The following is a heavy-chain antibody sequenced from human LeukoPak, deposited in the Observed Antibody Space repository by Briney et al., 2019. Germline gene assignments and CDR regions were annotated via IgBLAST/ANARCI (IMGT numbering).Heavy chain of an antibody. J-gene: IGHJ6*02. Sequence: ASVKVSCKASGYTFTSYAMNWVRQAPGQGLEWMGWINTNTGNPTYAQGFTGRFVFSLDTSVSTAYLQIGSLKAEDTAVYYCARARYCSGGSCSHYYYYGMDVWGQGTTVTVSS. CDR1: GYTFTSYA. V-gene: IGHV7-4-1*01. D-gene: IGHD2-15*01. CDR2: INTNTGNP. CDR3: ARARYCSGGSCSHYYYYGMDV.